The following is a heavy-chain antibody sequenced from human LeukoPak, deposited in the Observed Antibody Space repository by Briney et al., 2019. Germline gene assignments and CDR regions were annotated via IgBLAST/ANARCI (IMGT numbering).Heavy chain of an antibody. V-gene: IGHV3-74*01. CDR3: ADPDWG. CDR2: INSDGSST. D-gene: IGHD3/OR15-3a*01. Sequence: PVGSLRLSCEASGFTFSTYWMHWVRQAPGKGLLWVSSINSDGSSTTYADSVKGRFTISRDNPKNSVYLQMNSLRSDDTAVYYCADPDWGWGQGTMVTVSS. CDR1: GFTFSTYW. J-gene: IGHJ3*01.